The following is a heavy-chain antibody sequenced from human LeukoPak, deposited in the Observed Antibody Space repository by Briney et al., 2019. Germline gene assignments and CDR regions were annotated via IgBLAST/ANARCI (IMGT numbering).Heavy chain of an antibody. J-gene: IGHJ4*02. CDR1: GFTFSNYA. CDR2: ISGSGDST. CDR3: AKYYYDGRGYLPDY. D-gene: IGHD3-22*01. Sequence: GGSLRLSCAASGFTFSNYAMTWVRQAPGKGLEWASAISGSGDSTYYADSVKGRFTISRDNSKNTLYLQMNSLRAEDTAVYYCAKYYYDGRGYLPDYWGQGTLVTVSS. V-gene: IGHV3-23*01.